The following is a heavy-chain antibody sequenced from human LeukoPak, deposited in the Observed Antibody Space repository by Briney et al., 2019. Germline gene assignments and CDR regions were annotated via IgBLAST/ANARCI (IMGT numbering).Heavy chain of an antibody. V-gene: IGHV1-24*01. Sequence: GASXKVSCKVSGYTLTELSMHWVRQAPGKGLEWMGSFDPENGETLYAQEFQGRVTLTEDTSADTAYMELISLRSEDTAVYYCTRSAVVLPYYFDYWGQGTLVTVSS. CDR2: FDPENGET. J-gene: IGHJ4*02. CDR3: TRSAVVLPYYFDY. D-gene: IGHD3-22*01. CDR1: GYTLTELS.